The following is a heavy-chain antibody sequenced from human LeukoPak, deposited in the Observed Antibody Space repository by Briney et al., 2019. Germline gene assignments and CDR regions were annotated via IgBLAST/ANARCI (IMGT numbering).Heavy chain of an antibody. J-gene: IGHJ4*02. V-gene: IGHV3-48*04. D-gene: IGHD6-19*01. CDR2: ISSSSSNI. Sequence: PGGSLRLSCAASGFDFSTYSIDWVRQAPGKELEWVSYISSSSSNIYHADSVKGRFTISRDNAKNSLHLQMNRLRAEDTAVYYCARVGRSGWTVDYWGQGTLVTVSS. CDR3: ARVGRSGWTVDY. CDR1: GFDFSTYS.